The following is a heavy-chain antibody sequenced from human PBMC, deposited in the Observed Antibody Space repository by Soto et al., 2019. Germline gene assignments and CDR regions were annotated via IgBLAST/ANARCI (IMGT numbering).Heavy chain of an antibody. CDR3: ARQSPYYYDSSGYLYYFDY. D-gene: IGHD3-22*01. J-gene: IGHJ4*02. CDR2: IYYSGST. V-gene: IGHV4-59*08. CDR1: GGSISSYY. Sequence: SETLSLTCTVSGGSISSYYWSWIRQPPGKGLEWIGYIYYSGSTNYNPSLKSRVTISVDTSKNQFSLKLSSVTAADTAVYYCARQSPYYYDSSGYLYYFDYWGQGTLVTVS.